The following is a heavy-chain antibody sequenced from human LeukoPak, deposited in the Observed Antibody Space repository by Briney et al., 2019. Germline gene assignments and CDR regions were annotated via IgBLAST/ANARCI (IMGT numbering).Heavy chain of an antibody. CDR1: GFTFSGSA. D-gene: IGHD6-13*01. CDR2: IRSKANSYAT. J-gene: IGHJ3*02. CDR3: TSLGIAAADDAFDI. Sequence: GGSLRLPCAASGFTFSGSAMHWVRQASGKGLEWVGRIRSKANSYATAYAASVKGRFTISRDDSKNTAYLQMNSLKTEDTAVYYCTSLGIAAADDAFDIWGQGTMVTVSS. V-gene: IGHV3-73*01.